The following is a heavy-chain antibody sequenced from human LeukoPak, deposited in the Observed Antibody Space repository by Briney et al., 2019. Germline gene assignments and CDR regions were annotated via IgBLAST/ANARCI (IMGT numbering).Heavy chain of an antibody. CDR3: ARVRSSGWYPSNWFDP. Sequence: SETLSLTCTVSGGSISGYYWSWIRQPPGKGLEWIGYIYYSGSTNYNPSLKSRVTISVDTSKNQFSLKLSSVTAADTAVYYCARVRSSGWYPSNWFDPWGQGTLVTVSS. J-gene: IGHJ5*02. V-gene: IGHV4-59*01. CDR2: IYYSGST. D-gene: IGHD6-19*01. CDR1: GGSISGYY.